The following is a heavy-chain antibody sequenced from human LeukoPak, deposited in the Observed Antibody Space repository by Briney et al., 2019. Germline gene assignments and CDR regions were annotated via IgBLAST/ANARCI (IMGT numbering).Heavy chain of an antibody. Sequence: PSETLSLTCTVSGGSISSSSYYWGWIRQPPGKGLEWIGSIYYSGSTYYNPSLKSRVTISVDTSKNQFSLKLSSVTAADTAVYYCASTSSGLYNWFDPWGQGTLVTVSS. CDR2: IYYSGST. D-gene: IGHD6-19*01. CDR3: ASTSSGLYNWFDP. CDR1: GGSISSSSYY. J-gene: IGHJ5*02. V-gene: IGHV4-39*07.